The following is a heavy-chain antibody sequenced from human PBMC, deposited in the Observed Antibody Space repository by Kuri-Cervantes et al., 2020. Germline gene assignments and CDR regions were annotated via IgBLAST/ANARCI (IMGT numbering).Heavy chain of an antibody. D-gene: IGHD4-17*01. J-gene: IGHJ1*01. CDR1: GFTFSSYG. CDR2: ISYDGSNK. V-gene: IGHV3-30*03. Sequence: LSLTCAASGFTFSSYGMHWVRQAPGKGLEWVAVISYDGSNKYYADSVKGRFTISRDNSKNTLYLQMNSLRSEDTAVYYCATDWHYGDYDWVQHWGQGTLVTVSS. CDR3: ATDWHYGDYDWVQH.